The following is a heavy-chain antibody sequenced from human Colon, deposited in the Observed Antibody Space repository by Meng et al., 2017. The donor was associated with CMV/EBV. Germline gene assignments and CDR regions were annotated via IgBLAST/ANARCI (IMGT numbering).Heavy chain of an antibody. Sequence: CTVSGGSISSGGYYWRWIRQHPGKGLEWIGYIYYSGSTYYNPSLKSRVTISVDTSKNQFSLKLSSVTAADTAVYYCARDTVGSVDYWGQGTLVTVSS. V-gene: IGHV4-31*03. CDR3: ARDTVGSVDY. CDR1: GGSISSGGYY. J-gene: IGHJ4*02. D-gene: IGHD1-26*01. CDR2: IYYSGST.